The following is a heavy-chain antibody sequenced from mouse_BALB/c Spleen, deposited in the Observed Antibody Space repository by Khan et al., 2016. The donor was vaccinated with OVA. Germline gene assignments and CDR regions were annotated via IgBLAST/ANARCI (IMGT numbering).Heavy chain of an antibody. Sequence: EVQLQESGPGLVKPSQSLSLTCTVTGYSITSGYAWNWIRQFPGNKLEWMGYISYSGVTSYTPSLKSRIFIPRDTSKNQFFLQLTSVTTEDTTNYYGTRGDYDSCDFDYWGQGTTLTVSS. CDR2: ISYSGVT. J-gene: IGHJ2*01. V-gene: IGHV3-2*02. CDR1: GYSITSGYA. CDR3: TRGDYDSCDFDY. D-gene: IGHD2-4*01.